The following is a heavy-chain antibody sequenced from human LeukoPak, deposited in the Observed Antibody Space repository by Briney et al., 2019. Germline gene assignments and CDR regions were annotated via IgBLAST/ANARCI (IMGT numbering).Heavy chain of an antibody. CDR2: IYYSGST. CDR3: ASVGGSYSYYYYYGMDV. CDR1: GGSISSGGYY. V-gene: IGHV4-31*03. J-gene: IGHJ6*02. Sequence: SETLSLTCTVSGGSISSGGYYWSWIRQHPGKGLEWIGYIYYSGSTYYNPSLKSRVTISVDTSKNQFSLKLSSVTAADTAVYYFASVGGSYSYYYYYGMDVWGQGTTVTVSS. D-gene: IGHD1-26*01.